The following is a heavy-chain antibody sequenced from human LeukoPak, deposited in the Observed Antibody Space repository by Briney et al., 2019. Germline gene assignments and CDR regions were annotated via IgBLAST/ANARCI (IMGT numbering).Heavy chain of an antibody. V-gene: IGHV1-2*02. D-gene: IGHD6-19*01. CDR1: GYTFTGYY. Sequence: ASVKVSCKASGYTFTGYYMHWVRQAPGQGLEWMGWINPNSGGTNYAQKFQGRVTMTRDTSISTAYMELSRLRSDDTAVYYCAREQWLLTGGYNWFDPWGQGTLVTVSS. CDR2: INPNSGGT. CDR3: AREQWLLTGGYNWFDP. J-gene: IGHJ5*02.